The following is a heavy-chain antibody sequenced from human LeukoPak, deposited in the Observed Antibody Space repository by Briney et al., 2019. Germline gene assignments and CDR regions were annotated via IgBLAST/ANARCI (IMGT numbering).Heavy chain of an antibody. CDR3: ARVAAAGTGYYYMDV. D-gene: IGHD6-13*01. CDR2: IYYSGST. J-gene: IGHJ6*03. V-gene: IGHV4-59*11. CDR1: GGSISSHY. Sequence: SETLSLTCTVSGGSISSHYWSWIRQPPGKGLEWIGYIYYSGSTNYNPSLKSRVTISVDTSKNHFSLKLSSVTAADTAVYYCARVAAAGTGYYYMDVWGKGTTVTVSS.